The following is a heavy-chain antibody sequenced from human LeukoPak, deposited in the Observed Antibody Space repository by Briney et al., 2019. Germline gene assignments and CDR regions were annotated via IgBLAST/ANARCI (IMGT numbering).Heavy chain of an antibody. J-gene: IGHJ4*02. V-gene: IGHV4-39*07. D-gene: IGHD3-22*01. CDR3: ARETDSSGYYY. Sequence: PSETLSLTCTVSGGSIRSSYYYWGWIRQPPGKGLEWIGSIYDSGSTYYNPSLKSRVTISVDTSKNQFSLKLSSVTAADTAVYYCARETDSSGYYYWGQGTLVTVSS. CDR2: IYDSGST. CDR1: GGSIRSSYYY.